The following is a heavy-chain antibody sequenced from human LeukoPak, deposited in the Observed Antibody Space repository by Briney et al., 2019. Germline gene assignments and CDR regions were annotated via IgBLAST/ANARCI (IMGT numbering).Heavy chain of an antibody. CDR3: ARGNYYDSSGYFDYFDY. Sequence: SETLSFTCAVYGGSFSDYSWSWIRQPPGKGLEWIGEINHSGSTNYNPSLKSRVTISVDTSKNQFSLKLSSVTAADTAVYYCARGNYYDSSGYFDYFDYWGQGTLVTVSS. J-gene: IGHJ4*02. V-gene: IGHV4-34*01. CDR1: GGSFSDYS. D-gene: IGHD3-22*01. CDR2: INHSGST.